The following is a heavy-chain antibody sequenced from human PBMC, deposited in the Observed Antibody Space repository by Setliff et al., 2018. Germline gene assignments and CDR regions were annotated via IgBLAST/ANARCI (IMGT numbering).Heavy chain of an antibody. V-gene: IGHV1-2*02. D-gene: IGHD2-2*01. J-gene: IGHJ4*02. Sequence: ASVKVSCKASGYTFTGHYIHWVRQAPGQGLVWMGWINPRTGVTNSAQKFQGRVTMTRDTSITTVYMELSSLRSEDTAVYYCARGGSPDCSTAGCRYGDYVYWGQGTQVTVSS. CDR3: ARGGSPDCSTAGCRYGDYVY. CDR1: GYTFTGHY. CDR2: INPRTGVT.